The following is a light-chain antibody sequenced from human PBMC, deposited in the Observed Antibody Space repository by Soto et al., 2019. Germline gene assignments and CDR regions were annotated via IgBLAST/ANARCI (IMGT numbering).Light chain of an antibody. Sequence: QSALTQPASVSGSPGQSITISCTGTSSDVGGYNYVSWYQQYPGKAPKLMIYDVIHRSSGVSNRFSGSKSGNTASLTISGLQADDEADYYCSSYTSSNTLVVFGGGTKVTVL. CDR1: SSDVGGYNY. CDR2: DVI. V-gene: IGLV2-14*03. CDR3: SSYTSSNTLVV. J-gene: IGLJ2*01.